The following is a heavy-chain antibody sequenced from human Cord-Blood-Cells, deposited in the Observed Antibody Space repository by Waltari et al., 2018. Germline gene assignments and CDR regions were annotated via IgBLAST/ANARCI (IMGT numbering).Heavy chain of an antibody. Sequence: QVQLQESGPGLVKPSETLSLTCAVSGYSISSGYYWGWIRQPPGKGLEWIGSIYHSGSTYYNPSLKSRVTISVDTSKNQFSLKLSSVTAADTAVYYCARYCSSTSCYIEMRAFDIWGQGTMVTVSS. CDR1: GYSISSGYY. J-gene: IGHJ3*02. CDR2: IYHSGST. V-gene: IGHV4-38-2*01. CDR3: ARYCSSTSCYIEMRAFDI. D-gene: IGHD2-2*02.